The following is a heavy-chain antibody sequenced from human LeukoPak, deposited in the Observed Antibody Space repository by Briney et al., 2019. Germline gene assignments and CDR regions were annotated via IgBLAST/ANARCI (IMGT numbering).Heavy chain of an antibody. CDR3: ARINCSGGSCYSNFDY. Sequence: SETLSLTCTVSGGSISSSSYYWGWIRQPPGKGLEWIGSIYYSGSTYYNPSLKSRVTISVDTSKNQFSLKLSSVTAADTAVYYCARINCSGGSCYSNFDYWGQGTLVTVSS. CDR1: GGSISSSSYY. CDR2: IYYSGST. D-gene: IGHD2-15*01. V-gene: IGHV4-39*07. J-gene: IGHJ4*02.